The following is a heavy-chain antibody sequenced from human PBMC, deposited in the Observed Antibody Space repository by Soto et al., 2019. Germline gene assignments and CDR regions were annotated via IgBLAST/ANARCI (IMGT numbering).Heavy chain of an antibody. J-gene: IGHJ6*02. CDR2: IDSDGSST. Sequence: GGSLRLSWAASGFTFGSYWMNWVRQAPGKGLVWVSRIDSDGSSTTYADSVKGRFTTSRDNAKNTLYLQMSSLRVEDTAVYYCARGRPYGMDVWGQGTTVTVSS. V-gene: IGHV3-74*01. CDR1: GFTFGSYW. CDR3: ARGRPYGMDV.